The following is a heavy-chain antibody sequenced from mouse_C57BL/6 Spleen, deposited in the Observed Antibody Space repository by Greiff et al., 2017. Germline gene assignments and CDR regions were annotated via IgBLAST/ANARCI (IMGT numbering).Heavy chain of an antibody. D-gene: IGHD2-3*01. CDR3: ARYYDGYYGAMDY. V-gene: IGHV1-82*01. Sequence: VQLQQSGPELVKPGASVKISCKASGYAFSSSWMNWVKQRPGKGLEWIGRIYPGDGDTNYNGKFKGKATLTADKSSSTAYMQLSSLTSEDSAVYFCARYYDGYYGAMDYWGQGTSVTVSS. CDR1: GYAFSSSW. J-gene: IGHJ4*01. CDR2: IYPGDGDT.